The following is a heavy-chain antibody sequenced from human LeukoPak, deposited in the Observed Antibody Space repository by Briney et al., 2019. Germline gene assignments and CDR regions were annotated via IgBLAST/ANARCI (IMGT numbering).Heavy chain of an antibody. Sequence: GGSLRLSCAASGFTFSSYGMNWVRQAPGKGLEWVSSISSSSSYIYYADSVKGRFTISRDSAQNLLYLQMNSLRAEDTAVYYCARDVSGYYQFYFDYWGQGALVTVSS. CDR3: ARDVSGYYQFYFDY. J-gene: IGHJ4*02. D-gene: IGHD3-22*01. V-gene: IGHV3-21*01. CDR2: ISSSSSYI. CDR1: GFTFSSYG.